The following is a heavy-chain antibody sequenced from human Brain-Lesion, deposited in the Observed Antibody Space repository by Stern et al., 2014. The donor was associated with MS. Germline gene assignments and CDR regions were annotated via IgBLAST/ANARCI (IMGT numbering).Heavy chain of an antibody. CDR2: IKEDGSES. J-gene: IGHJ4*02. CDR1: GFTFSRYW. V-gene: IGHV3-7*01. CDR3: ARGGSRVPDY. Sequence: EVQLVESGGGLVQPGGYLRLSCAASGFTFSRYWMSWARQAPGKGLEWVAHIKEDGSESHYVDSVKGRFTMSRDNAKNSLYLQMNSLRAEDTAVYHCARGGSRVPDYWGQGTLVTVSS. D-gene: IGHD2-2*01.